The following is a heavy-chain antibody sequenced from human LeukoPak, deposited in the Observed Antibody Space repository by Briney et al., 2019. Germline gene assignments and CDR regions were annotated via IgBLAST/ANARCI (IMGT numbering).Heavy chain of an antibody. Sequence: KGGESLKISCKGSGYSFTSYWIGWVRQMPGKGLEWMGIIYPGDSDTRYSPPFQGQVTISADKSISTAYLQWSSLKASDTAMYYCARSDSSSWYWSIDYWGQGTLVTVSS. CDR3: ARSDSSSWYWSIDY. J-gene: IGHJ4*02. V-gene: IGHV5-51*01. D-gene: IGHD6-13*01. CDR1: GYSFTSYW. CDR2: IYPGDSDT.